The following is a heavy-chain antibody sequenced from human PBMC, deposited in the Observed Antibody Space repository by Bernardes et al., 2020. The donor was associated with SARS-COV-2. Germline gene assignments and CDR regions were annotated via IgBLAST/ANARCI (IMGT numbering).Heavy chain of an antibody. CDR1: GFTFASYD. CDR2: VSASGDTT. J-gene: IGHJ6*02. CDR3: AKGRRRTGTTTAYYGLDV. D-gene: IGHD1-1*01. V-gene: IGHV3-23*01. Sequence: GGSLILSCVASGFTFASYDMSWVRQAPGKGLEWVSVVSASGDTTYYADSVKGRFTIARDNGKNTLHLQMNSLRAEDTAVYYCAKGRRRTGTTTAYYGLDVWGQGTTVTVS.